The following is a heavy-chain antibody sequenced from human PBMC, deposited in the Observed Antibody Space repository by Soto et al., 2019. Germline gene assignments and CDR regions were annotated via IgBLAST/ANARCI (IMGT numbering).Heavy chain of an antibody. CDR3: ARDSSGYLGFDY. CDR1: GFSLSTSGLG. Sequence: QITLKESGPPLVKPTQTLTLTCTFSGFSLSTSGLGVGWIRQPPGKALEWLALIYWDDDKRYSPSLKSRLTITKDTTKNQVVLTMTNMDPVDTATYYCARDSSGYLGFDYWGQGTLVTVSS. V-gene: IGHV2-5*02. CDR2: IYWDDDK. J-gene: IGHJ4*02. D-gene: IGHD3-22*01.